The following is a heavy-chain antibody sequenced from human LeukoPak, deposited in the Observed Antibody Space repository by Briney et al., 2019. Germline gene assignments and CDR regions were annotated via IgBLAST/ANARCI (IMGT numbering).Heavy chain of an antibody. D-gene: IGHD6-19*01. CDR3: ARRATAGTDAFDI. J-gene: IGHJ3*02. Sequence: PGGSLRLSCVASGFSFSNHGMHWVRQAPGKGLEWVSVIASDGGAKFYADSVKGRFTLSRDNAKSSLYLQMNSLRAEDTAVYYCARRATAGTDAFDIWGQGTMVTVSS. V-gene: IGHV3-30*03. CDR2: IASDGGAK. CDR1: GFSFSNHG.